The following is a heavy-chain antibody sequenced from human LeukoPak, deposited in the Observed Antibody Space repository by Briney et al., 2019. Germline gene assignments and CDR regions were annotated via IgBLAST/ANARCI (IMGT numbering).Heavy chain of an antibody. V-gene: IGHV3-7*01. CDR1: GFSFTDYW. CDR3: ARLVVTGTGRYDY. J-gene: IGHJ4*02. D-gene: IGHD2-21*02. Sequence: GGSLRLSCAGSGFSFTDYWMSWVREAPGKGLEWVANIKSDEREKYYVDSVMGRFSFSRDNAKNSQYLQMNSLRVDDTAVYYCARLVVTGTGRYDYWGQGTLVTVSS. CDR2: IKSDEREK.